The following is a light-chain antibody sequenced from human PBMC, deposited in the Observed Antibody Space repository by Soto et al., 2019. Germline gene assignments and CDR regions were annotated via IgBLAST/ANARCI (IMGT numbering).Light chain of an antibody. V-gene: IGKV1-6*01. CDR3: LQDYSYPRT. CDR2: GTS. Sequence: IEITPSPGSVSSGVGDRVMIACLASQAIRTELGWYQQRPGKAPKLLIYGTSNLQSGVPSRFSGSGSGTDFTLTINGLQPEDLATYYCLQDYSYPRTFGQGTKVDVK. CDR1: QAIRTE. J-gene: IGKJ1*01.